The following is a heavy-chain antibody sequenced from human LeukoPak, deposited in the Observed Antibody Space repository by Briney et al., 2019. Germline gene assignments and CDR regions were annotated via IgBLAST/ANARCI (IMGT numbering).Heavy chain of an antibody. V-gene: IGHV3-30*18. Sequence: SGGSLRLSCAASGITFSNYDMHWVRQASGKGLEWVAVISYDGTNKYYADSVKGRFTISRDNSKNTLYLQMNSLRAEDTAVYYCAKDDRGNEAPFDYWGQGTLVTVSS. CDR1: GITFSNYD. J-gene: IGHJ4*02. CDR3: AKDDRGNEAPFDY. CDR2: ISYDGTNK.